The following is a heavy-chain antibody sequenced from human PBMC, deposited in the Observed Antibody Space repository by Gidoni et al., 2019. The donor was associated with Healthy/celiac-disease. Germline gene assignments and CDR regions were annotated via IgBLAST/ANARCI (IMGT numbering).Heavy chain of an antibody. CDR3: ARGIVVVPAAEFDY. V-gene: IGHV3-33*01. CDR1: GFTFSSYG. CDR2: IWYDGSNK. D-gene: IGHD2-2*01. J-gene: IGHJ4*02. Sequence: QVQLVESGGGVVQPGRSLRLSCAASGFTFSSYGMHWVRQAPGKGLEWVAVIWYDGSNKYYADSVKGRFTISRDNSKNTLYLQMNSLRAEDTAVYYCARGIVVVPAAEFDYWGQGTLVTVSS.